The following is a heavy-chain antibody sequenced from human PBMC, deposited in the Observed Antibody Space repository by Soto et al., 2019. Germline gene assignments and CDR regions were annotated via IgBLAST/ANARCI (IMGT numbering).Heavy chain of an antibody. CDR1: GYTFTSYD. CDR2: MNPNTGNS. Sequence: ASVKVSCKASGYTFTSYDIYWVRQATGQGLEWMGWMNPNTGNSGYAQKFQGRVTMTSDTSISTAHMELSSLRSEDTAVYYCARRAETNGWNGFGSDKYYFDFWGQGTLVTVSS. CDR3: ARRAETNGWNGFGSDKYYFDF. D-gene: IGHD1-1*01. V-gene: IGHV1-8*01. J-gene: IGHJ4*02.